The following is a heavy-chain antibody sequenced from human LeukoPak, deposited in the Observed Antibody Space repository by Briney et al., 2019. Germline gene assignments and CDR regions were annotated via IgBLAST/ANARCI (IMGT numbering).Heavy chain of an antibody. Sequence: GGSLRLSCAASGFTFSSYSMNWVRQAPGKGLEWVSHIAASGTAMFYADSVKGRFTISRDNAKNSLYLQMNSLRDEDTAVYYCASSGSYRFDYWGQGTLVTVSS. CDR3: ASSGSYRFDY. CDR2: IAASGTAM. D-gene: IGHD1-26*01. CDR1: GFTFSSYS. V-gene: IGHV3-48*02. J-gene: IGHJ4*02.